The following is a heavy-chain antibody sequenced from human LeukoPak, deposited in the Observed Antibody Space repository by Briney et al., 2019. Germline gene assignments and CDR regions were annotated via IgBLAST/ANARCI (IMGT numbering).Heavy chain of an antibody. V-gene: IGHV1-2*02. CDR1: GYTFTGYY. CDR3: ARDKEYSSSWYVWFDP. D-gene: IGHD6-13*01. CDR2: INPNRGGT. J-gene: IGHJ5*02. Sequence: ASVKVSCKASGYTFTGYYMHWVRQAPGQGLEWMGWINPNRGGTNYAQKFQGRVTMTRDTSISTAYMELSRLRSDDTAVYYCARDKEYSSSWYVWFDPWGQGTLVTVSS.